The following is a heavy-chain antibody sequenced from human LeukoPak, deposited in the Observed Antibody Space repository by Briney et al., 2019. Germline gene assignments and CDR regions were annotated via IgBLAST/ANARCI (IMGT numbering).Heavy chain of an antibody. J-gene: IGHJ4*02. CDR2: IVHSGNT. V-gene: IGHV4-34*01. CDR1: GGSFSGYY. Sequence: SETLSLTCALYGGSFSGYYWSWIRQPPGKGLEWIGEIVHSGNTKYNPSLKSRVTISVDTSKNQFSLKLSSVTAADTAVYYCARGGYCSGGSCYSPTNSDFDYWGQGTLVTVSS. D-gene: IGHD2-15*01. CDR3: ARGGYCSGGSCYSPTNSDFDY.